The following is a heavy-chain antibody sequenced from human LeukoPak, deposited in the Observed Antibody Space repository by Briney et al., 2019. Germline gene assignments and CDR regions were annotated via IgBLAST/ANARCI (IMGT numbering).Heavy chain of an antibody. CDR1: GFTFSNYG. J-gene: IGHJ4*02. V-gene: IGHV3-30*02. D-gene: IGHD6-6*01. CDR3: AKSLEYSTSSPVGY. Sequence: GGSLRLSCAASGFTFSNYGMFWVRQAPGKGLDWVAFIRFDGGHKYYADSVEGRFTISRDNSKNTLYLQMNSLRAEDTAIYYCAKSLEYSTSSPVGYWGQGTLVTVSS. CDR2: IRFDGGHK.